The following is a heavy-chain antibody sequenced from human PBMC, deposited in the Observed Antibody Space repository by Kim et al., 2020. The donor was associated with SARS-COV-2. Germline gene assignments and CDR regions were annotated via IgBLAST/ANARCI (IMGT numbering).Heavy chain of an antibody. Sequence: ETGRFTISRDNAKNSLYLQMTSLRAEDTAVYYCARDHRGSYFYYYGMDVWGQGTTVTVSS. J-gene: IGHJ6*02. V-gene: IGHV3-11*06. CDR3: ARDHRGSYFYYYGMDV. D-gene: IGHD1-26*01.